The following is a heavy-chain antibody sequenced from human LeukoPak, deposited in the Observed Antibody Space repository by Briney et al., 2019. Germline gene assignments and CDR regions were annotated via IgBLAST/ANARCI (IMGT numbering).Heavy chain of an antibody. CDR3: ARDWTLLRFSEHNGMDV. V-gene: IGHV3-33*08. CDR1: GFTFSTYS. J-gene: IGHJ6*02. D-gene: IGHD3-3*01. Sequence: GGSLRLSCAASGFTFSTYSMNWVRQAPGKGLEWVAVIWYDGSNKYYADSVKGRFTISRDNSKNTLYLQMNSLRAEDTAVYYCARDWTLLRFSEHNGMDVWGQGTTVTVSS. CDR2: IWYDGSNK.